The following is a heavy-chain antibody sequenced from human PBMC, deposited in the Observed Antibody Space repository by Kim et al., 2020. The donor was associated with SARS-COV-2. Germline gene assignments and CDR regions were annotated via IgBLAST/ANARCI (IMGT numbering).Heavy chain of an antibody. CDR3: ARGPRENRGVISKLLYYYMDV. Sequence: SETLSLTCAVYGGSFSGYYWSWIRQPPGKGLEWIGEINHSGSTNYNPSLKSRVTISVDTSKNQFSLKLSSVTAADTAVYYCARGPRENRGVISKLLYYYMDVWGKGTTVTVSS. V-gene: IGHV4-34*01. J-gene: IGHJ6*03. CDR2: INHSGST. CDR1: GGSFSGYY. D-gene: IGHD3-10*01.